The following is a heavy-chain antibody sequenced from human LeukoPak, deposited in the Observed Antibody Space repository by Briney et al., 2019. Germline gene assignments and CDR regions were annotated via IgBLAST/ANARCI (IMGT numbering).Heavy chain of an antibody. D-gene: IGHD6-6*01. CDR3: XXEVEYSSSSFDY. Sequence: ASVKVSCKASGYTFTGYYMHWVRQAPGQGLEWMGWINPNSGGTNYAQKFQGRVTMTRDTSISTAYMELSRLRSDDTAVYYCXXEVEYSSSSFDYWGQGTLVTVSS. CDR1: GYTFTGYY. V-gene: IGHV1-2*02. CDR2: INPNSGGT. J-gene: IGHJ4*02.